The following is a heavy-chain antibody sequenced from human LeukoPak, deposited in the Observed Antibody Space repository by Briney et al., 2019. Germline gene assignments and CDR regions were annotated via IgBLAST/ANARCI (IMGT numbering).Heavy chain of an antibody. V-gene: IGHV3-7*01. CDR3: ARRYYDSSGSLDY. J-gene: IGHJ4*02. CDR1: GFTFSSYW. CDR2: IKQDGSEK. Sequence: GGSLRLSCAASGFTFSSYWMSWVRQAPGKGLEWVANIKQDGSEKYYVDSVKGRFTISRDNAKNTLYLQMNSLRAEDTAVYYCARRYYDSSGSLDYWGQGTLVTVSS. D-gene: IGHD3-22*01.